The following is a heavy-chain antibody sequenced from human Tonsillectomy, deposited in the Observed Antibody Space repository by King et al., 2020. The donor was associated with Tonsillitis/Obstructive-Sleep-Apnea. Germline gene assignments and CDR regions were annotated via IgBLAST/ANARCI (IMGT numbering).Heavy chain of an antibody. V-gene: IGHV5-51*01. CDR3: ARHGSGGSWGAFDI. CDR2: IYPGDSDT. J-gene: IGHJ3*02. D-gene: IGHD2-15*01. Sequence: QLVQSGPEVKKPGESLKIYCQSSGYGFTTFWIGWVRQMPGKGLEWMGIIYPGDSDTTYSPSFQGQVTMSVDKSINTAYLQWSSLKASDTAIYYCARHGSGGSWGAFDIWGQGTVVTVSS. CDR1: GYGFTTFW.